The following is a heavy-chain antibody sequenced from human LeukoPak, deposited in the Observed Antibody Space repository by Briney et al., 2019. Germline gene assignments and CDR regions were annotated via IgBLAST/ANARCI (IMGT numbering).Heavy chain of an antibody. CDR3: AKDRGVGATIFDY. Sequence: PGGSLRLSCEASGITFSNYNMNWVRQAPGKGLEWVSYISRTSGDIHYADSVKGRFTISRDNAKNSLYLQMNSLRAEDTAVYYCAKDRGVGATIFDYWGQGTLVTVSS. D-gene: IGHD1-26*01. V-gene: IGHV3-21*05. J-gene: IGHJ4*02. CDR2: ISRTSGDI. CDR1: GITFSNYN.